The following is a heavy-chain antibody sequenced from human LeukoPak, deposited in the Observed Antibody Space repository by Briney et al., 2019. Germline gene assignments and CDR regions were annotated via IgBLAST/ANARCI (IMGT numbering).Heavy chain of an antibody. D-gene: IGHD5-12*01. Sequence: ASVKVSCKASGYPFRRYVIHWLRQAPGQSLEWIGWINPANGNTKYSRNFQGRVTITRNTSASVVCMELSSLRYEDTAVYYCARDGYDADGYLDYWGQGALVPVSS. CDR1: GYPFRRYV. CDR2: INPANGNT. V-gene: IGHV1-3*01. CDR3: ARDGYDADGYLDY. J-gene: IGHJ4*02.